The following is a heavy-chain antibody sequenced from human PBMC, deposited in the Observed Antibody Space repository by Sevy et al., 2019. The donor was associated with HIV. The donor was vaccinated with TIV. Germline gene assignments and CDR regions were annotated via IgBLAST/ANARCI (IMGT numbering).Heavy chain of an antibody. J-gene: IGHJ4*02. CDR3: ARDSRGSIFGVVIEFDY. CDR1: GFTFSSYS. V-gene: IGHV3-48*02. D-gene: IGHD3-3*01. CDR2: ISSSSSTI. Sequence: GGSLRLSCAASGFTFSSYSMNWVRQAPGKGLEWISFISSSSSTIYYADSVKGRFTISRDNAKNSLYLQMNSLRDEDTAVYYRARDSRGSIFGVVIEFDYWGQGTLVTVSS.